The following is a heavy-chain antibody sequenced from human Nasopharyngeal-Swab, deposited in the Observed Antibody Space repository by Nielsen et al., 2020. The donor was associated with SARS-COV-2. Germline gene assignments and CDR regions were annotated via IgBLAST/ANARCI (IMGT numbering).Heavy chain of an antibody. V-gene: IGHV4-39*01. CDR3: AATSVLRFLEWLNNWFDP. CDR2: IYYSGST. CDR1: GGSISRSSYY. J-gene: IGHJ5*02. Sequence: SETLSLTCTFSGGSISRSSYYWGWIRQPPGKGLEWIGSIYYSGSTYYNPSLKSRVTISVDTSKNQFSLKLSSVTAADTAVYYCAATSVLRFLEWLNNWFDPWGQGTLVTVSS. D-gene: IGHD3-3*01.